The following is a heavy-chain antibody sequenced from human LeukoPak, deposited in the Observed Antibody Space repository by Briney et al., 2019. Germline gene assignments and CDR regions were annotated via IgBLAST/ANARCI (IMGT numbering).Heavy chain of an antibody. CDR3: AKGDPIAVAGMFDY. Sequence: GRSLRLSCAASGFTFDDYAMHWVRQAPGKGLEWVSGISWNSGSIGYADSVKGRFTISIDNAKNSLYLQMNSLRAEDTALYYCAKGDPIAVAGMFDYWGQGTLVTVSS. CDR1: GFTFDDYA. D-gene: IGHD6-19*01. V-gene: IGHV3-9*01. J-gene: IGHJ4*02. CDR2: ISWNSGSI.